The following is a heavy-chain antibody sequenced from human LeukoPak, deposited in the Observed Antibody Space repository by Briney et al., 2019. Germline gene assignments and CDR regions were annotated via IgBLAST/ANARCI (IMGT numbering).Heavy chain of an antibody. D-gene: IGHD5-18*01. V-gene: IGHV3-21*01. CDR3: ARDPGYSYGYRGDY. CDR2: ISSSSSYI. J-gene: IGHJ4*02. CDR1: GFTFSSYS. Sequence: GGSLRLSCVASGFTFSSYSMIWVRQAPGKGLEWVSSISSSSSYIYYADSVKGRFTISRDNAKNSLYLQMNSLRAEDTAVYYCARDPGYSYGYRGDYWGQGTLVTVSS.